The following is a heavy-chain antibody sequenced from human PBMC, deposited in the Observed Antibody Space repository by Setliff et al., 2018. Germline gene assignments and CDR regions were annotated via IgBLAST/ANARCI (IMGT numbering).Heavy chain of an antibody. Sequence: ASVKVSCKASGYTFTGYYMYWVRQATGQGLEWMGWISAYNGNTNYAQRFQGRVTMTTDTSTSTAYMELSRLRSDDTAVYYCAKDGVGAKYYFDYWGQGTLVTVSS. J-gene: IGHJ4*02. D-gene: IGHD1-26*01. CDR3: AKDGVGAKYYFDY. V-gene: IGHV1-18*04. CDR2: ISAYNGNT. CDR1: GYTFTGYY.